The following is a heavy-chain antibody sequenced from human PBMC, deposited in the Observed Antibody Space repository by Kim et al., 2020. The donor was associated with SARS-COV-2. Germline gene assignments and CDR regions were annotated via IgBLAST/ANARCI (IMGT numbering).Heavy chain of an antibody. J-gene: IGHJ4*02. CDR3: ARGRVGCAY. D-gene: IGHD2-15*01. CDR1: GITIDSHW. CDR2: IKQDGSEK. Sequence: GGSLRLSCTASGITIDSHWMTWVRQALGKGLEWVASIKQDGSEKQYVDSVKGRFTIFRDNAKKSMYMEMNSLRVEDTAMYYCARGRVGCAYWGQGTLVT. V-gene: IGHV3-7*01.